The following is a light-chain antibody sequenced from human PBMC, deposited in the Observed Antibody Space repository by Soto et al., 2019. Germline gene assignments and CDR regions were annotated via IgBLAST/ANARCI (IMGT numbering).Light chain of an antibody. V-gene: IGLV2-14*01. CDR3: SSYTSSSTWV. Sequence: QSVLTQPASVSGSPGQSITISCTGTSSDVGAYNYVAWYQQNPGKAPKLMIHEVSNRPSGVSNRFSGSKSGNTASLTISGLQAEDEADYYCSSYTSSSTWVFGGGTKLTVL. CDR2: EVS. J-gene: IGLJ3*02. CDR1: SSDVGAYNY.